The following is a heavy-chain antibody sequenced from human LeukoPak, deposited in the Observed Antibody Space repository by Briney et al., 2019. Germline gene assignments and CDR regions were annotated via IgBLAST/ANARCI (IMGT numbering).Heavy chain of an antibody. Sequence: PAETLSLTCSVPGGSVKKYYWSWIRQPPGKALEWIGYMYHGGSAHYSPSLQSRATISIDTSRNQISLKVASVTAADTATYFCARVRGQLWPPDYWGQGTQVIVAS. CDR2: MYHGGSA. V-gene: IGHV4-59*02. CDR3: ARVRGQLWPPDY. CDR1: GGSVKKYY. J-gene: IGHJ4*02. D-gene: IGHD5-18*01.